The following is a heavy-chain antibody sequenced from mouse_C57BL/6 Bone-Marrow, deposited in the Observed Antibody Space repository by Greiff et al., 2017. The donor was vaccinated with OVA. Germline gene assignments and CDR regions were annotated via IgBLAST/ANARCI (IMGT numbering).Heavy chain of an antibody. D-gene: IGHD1-1*01. J-gene: IGHJ2*01. Sequence: EVKLQESGPGLVKPSQSLSLTCSVPGYSITSGYYWNWIRQFPGNKLEWMGYISYDGSNNYNPSLKNRISITRDTSKNQFFLKLNSVTTEDTATYYCARVSYYYGTFDYWGQGTTLTVSS. V-gene: IGHV3-6*01. CDR3: ARVSYYYGTFDY. CDR2: ISYDGSN. CDR1: GYSITSGYY.